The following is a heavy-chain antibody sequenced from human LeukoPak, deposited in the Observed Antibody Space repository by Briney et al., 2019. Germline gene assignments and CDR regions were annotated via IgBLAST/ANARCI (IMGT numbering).Heavy chain of an antibody. CDR1: GYTFTGYY. CDR2: INPNSGGT. V-gene: IGHV1-2*02. J-gene: IGHJ4*02. Sequence: VASVKVSCKASGYTFTGYYMHWVRQAPGQGLEWMGWINPNSGGTNFAQKFQGRVTMTRDTSISTAYMELSRLRSDDTGVYYCAREGGYCSGGSCYRFGYWGQGTLVTVSS. D-gene: IGHD2-15*01. CDR3: AREGGYCSGGSCYRFGY.